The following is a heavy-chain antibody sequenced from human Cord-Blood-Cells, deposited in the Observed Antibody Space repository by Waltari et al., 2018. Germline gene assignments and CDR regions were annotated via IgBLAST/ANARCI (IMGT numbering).Heavy chain of an antibody. CDR3: ARIAYYDFWSGYYFDY. D-gene: IGHD3-3*01. V-gene: IGHV4-39*01. Sequence: QLQLQESGPGLVKPSETLSLTCTVSGGSISSSSYYWGWLRQPPGKGLEWIGSIYYSGGTYYNPSLKSRVTISVDTSKNQFSLKLSSVTAADTAVYYCARIAYYDFWSGYYFDYWGQGTLVTVSS. J-gene: IGHJ4*02. CDR2: IYYSGGT. CDR1: GGSISSSSYY.